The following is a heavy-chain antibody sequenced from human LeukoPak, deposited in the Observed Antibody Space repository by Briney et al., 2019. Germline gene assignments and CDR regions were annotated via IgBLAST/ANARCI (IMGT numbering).Heavy chain of an antibody. CDR1: GGSISSYY. Sequence: PSETLSLTCTVSGGSISSYYWSWIRQPAGKGLEWIGRIYTSGSTNYNPSLKSRVTMSVDTSKNQFSLKLSSVTAADTAVYYCAREVWRQLGRRMGSYYYYGMDVWGQGTTVTVSS. D-gene: IGHD1-1*01. V-gene: IGHV4-4*07. CDR2: IYTSGST. CDR3: AREVWRQLGRRMGSYYYYGMDV. J-gene: IGHJ6*02.